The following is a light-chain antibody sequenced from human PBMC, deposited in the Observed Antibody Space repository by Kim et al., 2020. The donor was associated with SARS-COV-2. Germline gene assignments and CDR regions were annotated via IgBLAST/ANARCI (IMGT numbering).Light chain of an antibody. J-gene: IGLJ2*01. Sequence: SVLTQPPSVSGAPGQRVTISCTGSSSNIGAGYDVHWYQQLPGTAPKLLIYGNSNRPSGVPDRFSGSESGTSASLAITGLQAEDEADYYCQSYDSSLSGSVVFGGGTKRTVL. V-gene: IGLV1-40*01. CDR3: QSYDSSLSGSVV. CDR2: GNS. CDR1: SSNIGAGYD.